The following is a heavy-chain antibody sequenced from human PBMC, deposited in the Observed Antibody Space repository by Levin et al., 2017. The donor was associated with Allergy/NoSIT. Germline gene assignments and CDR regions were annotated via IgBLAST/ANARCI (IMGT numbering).Heavy chain of an antibody. Sequence: KISCKASGGTFSSYAISWVRQAPGQGLEWMGGIIPIFGTANYAQKFQGRVTITADESTSTAYMELSSLRSEDTAVYYCARGEIAAAGPPELAPYYYGMDVWGQGTTVTVSS. CDR2: IIPIFGTA. V-gene: IGHV1-69*01. J-gene: IGHJ6*02. D-gene: IGHD6-13*01. CDR1: GGTFSSYA. CDR3: ARGEIAAAGPPELAPYYYGMDV.